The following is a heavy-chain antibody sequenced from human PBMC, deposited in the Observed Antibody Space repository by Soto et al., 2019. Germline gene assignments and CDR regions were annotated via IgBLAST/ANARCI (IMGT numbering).Heavy chain of an antibody. CDR2: ISAYNGNT. Sequence: QGQLVQSGAEVKKPGASVKVSCKASGYTFTSYGISWVRQAPGQGLEWMGWISAYNGNTNYAQKLQGRVTMTTDTSTSTAYMELRSQRSDDTAVYYCARDGLRVVYSSSFRRFDPWGQGTLVTVSS. J-gene: IGHJ5*02. D-gene: IGHD6-13*01. V-gene: IGHV1-18*01. CDR1: GYTFTSYG. CDR3: ARDGLRVVYSSSFRRFDP.